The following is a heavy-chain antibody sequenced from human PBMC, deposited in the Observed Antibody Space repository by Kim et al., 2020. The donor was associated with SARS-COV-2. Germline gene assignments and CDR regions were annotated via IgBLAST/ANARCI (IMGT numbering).Heavy chain of an antibody. CDR2: T. J-gene: IGHJ6*02. V-gene: IGHV5-51*01. Sequence: TRYSPYFQGQVTMSVDKSISTAYLQWSSLKASDTAMYYCARSNVVYGMDVWGQGTTVAVSS. CDR3: ARSNVVYGMDV. D-gene: IGHD2-15*01.